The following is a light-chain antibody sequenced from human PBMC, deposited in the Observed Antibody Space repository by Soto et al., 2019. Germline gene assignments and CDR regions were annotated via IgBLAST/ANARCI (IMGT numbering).Light chain of an antibody. V-gene: IGLV1-40*01. CDR2: NNL. J-gene: IGLJ1*01. CDR3: QSFDSSLGAYV. CDR1: SSNFGTGYE. Sequence: QSVLTQPPSVSGAPGQRVTISCTGSSSNFGTGYEVHWYKQLPGAAPTLVIFNNLNRPSGVPERFSGSKSGTSASLVISGLQAEDEADYYCQSFDSSLGAYVFGSGTKLTVL.